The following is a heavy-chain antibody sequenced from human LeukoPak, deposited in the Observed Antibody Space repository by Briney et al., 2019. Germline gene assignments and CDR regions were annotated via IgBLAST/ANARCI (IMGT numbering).Heavy chain of an antibody. J-gene: IGHJ4*01. CDR1: GFTFSNYV. D-gene: IGHD6-19*01. Sequence: GSLRLSCAATGFTFSNYVMSWVRQAPGKGLEWVSGISGSGDSTYYADSVKGRFTISRDNSKNTLYLQMNSLRVEDTAAYYCAKVRAPSGWFNSDYWGHGTLVTVSS. CDR2: ISGSGDST. CDR3: AKVRAPSGWFNSDY. V-gene: IGHV3-23*01.